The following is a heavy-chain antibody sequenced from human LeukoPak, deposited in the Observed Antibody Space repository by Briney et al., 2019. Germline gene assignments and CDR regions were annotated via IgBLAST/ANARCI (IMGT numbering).Heavy chain of an antibody. V-gene: IGHV3-21*01. CDR3: ARAGFVQWLVHFDY. CDR1: GFTFSSYS. J-gene: IGHJ4*02. CDR2: ISSSSSYI. D-gene: IGHD6-19*01. Sequence: KPGGSLRLSCAASGFTFSSYSMNWVRQAPGKGLEWVSSISSSSSYIYYADSVKGRFTISRDNAKNSLYLQMNSLRAEDTAVYYCARAGFVQWLVHFDYWGQGTLVTVSS.